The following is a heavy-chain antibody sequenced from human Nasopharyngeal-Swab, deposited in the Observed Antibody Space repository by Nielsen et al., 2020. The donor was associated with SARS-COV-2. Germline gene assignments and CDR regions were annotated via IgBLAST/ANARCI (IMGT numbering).Heavy chain of an antibody. Sequence: SETLSLTCAVSGGSISSSNWWSWVRQPPGKGLEWIGEIYHSGSTNYNPSLKSRVTISVDTSKNQFSLKLSSVTAADTAVYYCARGRSDFWSGYYGWYFDLWGRGTLVTVSS. J-gene: IGHJ2*01. V-gene: IGHV4-4*02. CDR2: IYHSGST. CDR3: ARGRSDFWSGYYGWYFDL. D-gene: IGHD3-3*01. CDR1: GGSISSSNW.